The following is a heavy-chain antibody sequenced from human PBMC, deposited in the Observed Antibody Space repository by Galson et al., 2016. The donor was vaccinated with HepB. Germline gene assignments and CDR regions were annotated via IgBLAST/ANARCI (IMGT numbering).Heavy chain of an antibody. Sequence: SVKVSCKASGYRFTTYDLNWVRQATGQGLEWMGWMNPNNDATGYAEKFQGRVTMTRDTSTSTVHMELSSLRSEDTAVYFCARAYDSTGYYYFDYWGQGTPVTVSS. J-gene: IGHJ4*02. CDR2: MNPNNDAT. V-gene: IGHV1-8*01. CDR1: GYRFTTYD. CDR3: ARAYDSTGYYYFDY. D-gene: IGHD3-22*01.